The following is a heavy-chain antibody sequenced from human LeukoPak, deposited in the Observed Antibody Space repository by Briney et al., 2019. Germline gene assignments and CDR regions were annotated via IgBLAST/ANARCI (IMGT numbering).Heavy chain of an antibody. V-gene: IGHV4-61*02. J-gene: IGHJ3*02. CDR3: ATEAVAGPTDAFDI. Sequence: SQTLSLTCTVSGGSISSGSYYWRWIRQPGGKGLEWIGRIYTSGSTNYNPSLKSRVTISVDTSKNQFSLKLSSVTAADTAVYYCATEAVAGPTDAFDIWGQGTMVTVSS. D-gene: IGHD6-19*01. CDR2: IYTSGST. CDR1: GGSISSGSYY.